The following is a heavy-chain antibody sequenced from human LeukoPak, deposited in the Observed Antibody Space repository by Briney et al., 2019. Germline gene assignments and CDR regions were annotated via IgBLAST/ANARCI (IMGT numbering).Heavy chain of an antibody. D-gene: IGHD1-26*01. CDR3: ARRHSGSYYGKHWFDP. CDR1: GGSISSPNW. V-gene: IGHV4-4*02. Sequence: SETLSLTCAVSGGSISSPNWWTWVRQPPGKGLEWIGEIYHSGRTNSNPSLKSRVTISVDTSKNQLSLQLSSVTAADTAVYYCARRHSGSYYGKHWFDPWGQGTLVTVSS. CDR2: IYHSGRT. J-gene: IGHJ5*02.